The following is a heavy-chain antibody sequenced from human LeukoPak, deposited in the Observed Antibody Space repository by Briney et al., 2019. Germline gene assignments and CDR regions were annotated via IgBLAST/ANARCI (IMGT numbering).Heavy chain of an antibody. Sequence: GGSLRLSCAAAGFTFSDYYMSWIRQAPGKGLEWVSYISSSGSTIYYADSVKGRLTISRDNAKNSLYLQMNSLRAEDTAVYYCARDKYYDSSGYYFLTYYFDYWGQGTLVTVSS. CDR3: ARDKYYDSSGYYFLTYYFDY. D-gene: IGHD3-22*01. CDR2: ISSSGSTI. V-gene: IGHV3-11*01. J-gene: IGHJ4*02. CDR1: GFTFSDYY.